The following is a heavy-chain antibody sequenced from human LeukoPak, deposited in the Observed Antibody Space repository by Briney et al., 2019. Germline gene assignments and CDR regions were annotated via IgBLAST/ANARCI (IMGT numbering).Heavy chain of an antibody. CDR2: IKSDGSGT. CDR3: AREFRKPSTGD. D-gene: IGHD1-14*01. V-gene: IGHV3-74*01. CDR1: GFTFSSYW. J-gene: IGHJ4*02. Sequence: PGVSLRLSCAASGFTFSSYWMRWVRQAPGKGLVWVSRIKSDGSGTTYADSVKGRFTISRDNAKNTLYLQMNSLRAEDTAVYFCAREFRKPSTGDWGQGTLVTVSS.